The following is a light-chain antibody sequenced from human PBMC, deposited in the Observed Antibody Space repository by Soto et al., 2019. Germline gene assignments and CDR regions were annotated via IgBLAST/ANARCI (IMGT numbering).Light chain of an antibody. V-gene: IGLV2-14*01. CDR2: EVS. Sequence: QSALTQPASVSGSPGQSITISCTGTSSDVGAYDYVSWCQQHPGKAPKLIISEVSNRPSGVSYRFSGSKSGNTASLTISGLHPEDEASYYCTSYTSSSTRVFGTGTQLTVL. CDR3: TSYTSSSTRV. CDR1: SSDVGAYDY. J-gene: IGLJ1*01.